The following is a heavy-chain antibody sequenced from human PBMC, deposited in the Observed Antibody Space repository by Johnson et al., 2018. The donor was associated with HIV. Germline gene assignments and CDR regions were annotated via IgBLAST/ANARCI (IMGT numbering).Heavy chain of an antibody. V-gene: IGHV3-30*02. J-gene: IGHJ3*02. CDR3: ARGSYNFWSGEREAFDI. CDR2: IRYDGSNK. Sequence: QVQLVESGGGVVQPGGSLRLSCAASGFTFSSFGMHWVRQAPGKGLEWVAFIRYDGSNKYFAAYVKGRFTISRDNSKNTLYLQMNSLRAEDKAVYYCARGSYNFWSGEREAFDIWGQGTMVTVSS. D-gene: IGHD3-3*01. CDR1: GFTFSSFG.